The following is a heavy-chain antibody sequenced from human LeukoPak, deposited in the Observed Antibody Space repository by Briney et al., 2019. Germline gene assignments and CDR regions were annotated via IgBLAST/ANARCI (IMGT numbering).Heavy chain of an antibody. CDR1: GGSIDSGSYY. J-gene: IGHJ4*02. CDR3: ARSALDYVCHY. V-gene: IGHV4-61*02. D-gene: IGHD3-16*01. Sequence: SETLSLTCTVSGGSIDSGSYYWTWIRQPAGKGLEWIGRIYTSGSTNYNPSLKSRVTISVDTSKNQFSLNLSSVTAADTAVYYCARSALDYVCHYWGQGTLVTVSS. CDR2: IYTSGST.